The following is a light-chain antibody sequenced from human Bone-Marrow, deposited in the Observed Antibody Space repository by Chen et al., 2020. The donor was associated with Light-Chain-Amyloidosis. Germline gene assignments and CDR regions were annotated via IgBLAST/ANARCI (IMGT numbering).Light chain of an antibody. V-gene: IGKV2-30*01. Sequence: DVVMTQSPLSLPVTLGQPASIPCRSSQSLVYSDGNTYLSWFQQRPGQSPRRLIYKVSNRDSGVPDRFSGSASGTDFTLKISRVEAEDVGIYYCMQGTHWPWTFGQGTKVEIK. CDR1: QSLVYSDGNTY. CDR2: KVS. CDR3: MQGTHWPWT. J-gene: IGKJ1*01.